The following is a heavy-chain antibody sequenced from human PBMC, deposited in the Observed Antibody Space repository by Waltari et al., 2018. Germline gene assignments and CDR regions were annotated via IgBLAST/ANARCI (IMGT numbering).Heavy chain of an antibody. V-gene: IGHV3-23*01. CDR1: GLTCSIFA. Sequence: QLLESGGGLVQPGGSLRLSCSDSGLTCSIFAMSWVRQAPGKGLEWFSGISNSGGDTYYADSVKGRFTISRDNSKKTLYLQMNSLRVEDTAVYYCAKDHGVAYWGRGTLVTVSA. D-gene: IGHD3-16*01. J-gene: IGHJ4*02. CDR3: AKDHGVAY. CDR2: ISNSGGDT.